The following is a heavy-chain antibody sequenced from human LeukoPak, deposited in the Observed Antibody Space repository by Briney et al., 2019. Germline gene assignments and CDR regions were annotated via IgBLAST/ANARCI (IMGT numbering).Heavy chain of an antibody. CDR1: GGSISSYY. CDR2: IYYSGST. Sequence: SETLSLTCTVSGGSISSYYWSWIRQPPGKGLEWIGYIYYSGSTNYNPSLKSGVTISVDTSKNQFSLKLSSVTAADTAVYHCARALGYEEAFDIWGQGTMVTVSS. J-gene: IGHJ3*02. CDR3: ARALGYEEAFDI. D-gene: IGHD6-13*01. V-gene: IGHV4-59*01.